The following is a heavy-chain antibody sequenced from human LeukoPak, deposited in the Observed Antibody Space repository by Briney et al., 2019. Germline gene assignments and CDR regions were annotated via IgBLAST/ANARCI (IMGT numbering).Heavy chain of an antibody. J-gene: IGHJ3*02. D-gene: IGHD3-16*01. CDR3: ASSPWGIQAFDI. CDR1: GFSFSSYA. Sequence: TGGSLRLSCSASGFSFSSYAMHWVRQAPGKGMEYVSGLSSNGVSIFYADSVKGRFTISRDNSKNTLYLQINSLRAEDTAVYYCASSPWGIQAFDIWGQGTMVTVSS. CDR2: LSSNGVSI. V-gene: IGHV3-64*04.